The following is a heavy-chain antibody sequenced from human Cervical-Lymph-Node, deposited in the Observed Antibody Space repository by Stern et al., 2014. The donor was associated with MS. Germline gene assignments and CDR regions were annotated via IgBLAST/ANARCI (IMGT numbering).Heavy chain of an antibody. CDR3: ARAGRYSYGSGSFSVASYFDY. V-gene: IGHV2-70*15. CDR1: GLSLSASGVC. CDR2: LDWDDGK. J-gene: IGHJ4*02. Sequence: QVTLRESGPALVKPTQTLTLTCTFSGLSLSASGVCVNWIRQPPGKALEWLACLDWDDGKYCNTSLKTRLTISKDTSKNQAVLTMTNMDPVDTATYYCARAGRYSYGSGSFSVASYFDYWGQGILVTVSS. D-gene: IGHD3-10*01.